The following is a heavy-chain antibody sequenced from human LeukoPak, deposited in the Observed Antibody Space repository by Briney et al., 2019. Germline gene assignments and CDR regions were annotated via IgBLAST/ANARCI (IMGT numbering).Heavy chain of an antibody. J-gene: IGHJ4*02. CDR3: AKMGDYYFDS. Sequence: SETVSLTCTVTGGSISSSSYYWGWIRQPPGKGLEWIGSIYHSGSTNYNPSLKSRVTMSVDKSKNQFSLKLSSVTAADTAVYYCAKMGDYYFDSWGQGTLVTVSS. CDR2: IYHSGST. V-gene: IGHV4-39*07. D-gene: IGHD2-21*01. CDR1: GGSISSSSYY.